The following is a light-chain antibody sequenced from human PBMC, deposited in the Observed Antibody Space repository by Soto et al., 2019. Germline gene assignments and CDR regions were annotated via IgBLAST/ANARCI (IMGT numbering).Light chain of an antibody. V-gene: IGLV1-44*01. Sequence: VLTQPPSASGTPGQRVTISCSGSSSNIGTNTANWYQQLPGTAPKLLIYSHNYQPSGVPDRFSASKSGTSASLAISGLQSEGEADYYCAAWDDSLSGYVFGTGTKVTVL. CDR3: AAWDDSLSGYV. CDR1: SSNIGTNT. CDR2: SHN. J-gene: IGLJ1*01.